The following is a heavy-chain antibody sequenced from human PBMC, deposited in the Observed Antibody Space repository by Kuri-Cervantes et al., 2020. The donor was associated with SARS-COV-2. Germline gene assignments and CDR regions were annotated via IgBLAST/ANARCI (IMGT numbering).Heavy chain of an antibody. J-gene: IGHJ2*01. V-gene: IGHV3-11*03. CDR1: GFTFSDYY. CDR2: ISSSSSYT. CDR3: ASRGNSRNWYFDL. Sequence: GESLKISCAASGFTFSDYYMSWIRQAPGKGLEWVSYISSSSSYTNYADSVEGRFTISRDNAKNSLYLQMNSLRAEDTAVYYCASRGNSRNWYFDLWGRGTLVTVSS. D-gene: IGHD2/OR15-2a*01.